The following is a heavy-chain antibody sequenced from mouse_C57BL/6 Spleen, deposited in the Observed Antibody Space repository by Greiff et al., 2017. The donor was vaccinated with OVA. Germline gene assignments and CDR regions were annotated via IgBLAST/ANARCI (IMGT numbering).Heavy chain of an antibody. CDR2: ISDGGSYT. CDR3: ARDGDDYGSSYYFDY. D-gene: IGHD1-1*01. J-gene: IGHJ2*01. CDR1: GFTFSSYA. Sequence: EVQLVESGGGLVKPGGSLKLSCAASGFTFSSYAMSWVRQTPEKRLEWVATISDGGSYTYYPDNVKGRFTISRDNAKNNLYLQLSHLKSEDTAMYYWARDGDDYGSSYYFDYWGQGTTLTVSS. V-gene: IGHV5-4*01.